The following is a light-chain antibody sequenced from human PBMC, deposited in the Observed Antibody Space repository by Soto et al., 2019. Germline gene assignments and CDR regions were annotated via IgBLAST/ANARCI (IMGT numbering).Light chain of an antibody. CDR1: QSISSY. CDR2: TAS. J-gene: IGKJ2*01. V-gene: IGKV1-39*01. Sequence: DIQMTQSPSSLSASVGDRVTITCRARQSISSYLNWYQQKPGKAPNLLIYTASSLQSGVPSRFSGSGSGTDFTLTISSLQPEDVATYYCQQSYSIPYTFGQGTKVEIK. CDR3: QQSYSIPYT.